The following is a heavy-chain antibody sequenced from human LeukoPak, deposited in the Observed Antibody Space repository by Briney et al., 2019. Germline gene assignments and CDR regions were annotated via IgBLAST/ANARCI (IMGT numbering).Heavy chain of an antibody. Sequence: GGSLRLSCAASGFTFSSYEMNWVRQAPGKGLEWVSYISSSGSTIYYADSVKGRFTISRDNAKNPLYLQMNSLRAEDTAVYYCARESGSYYVFDYWGQGTLVTVSS. J-gene: IGHJ4*02. CDR1: GFTFSSYE. CDR3: ARESGSYYVFDY. D-gene: IGHD1-26*01. V-gene: IGHV3-48*03. CDR2: ISSSGSTI.